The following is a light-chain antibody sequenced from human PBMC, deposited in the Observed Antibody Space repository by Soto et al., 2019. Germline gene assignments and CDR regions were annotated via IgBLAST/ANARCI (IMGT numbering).Light chain of an antibody. J-gene: IGKJ1*01. Sequence: DIQMTQSPSSLSASVGDRVTITCRASQSISSYLNWYQQTPGKAPILLIYAASNLQSGVPSRFSGSGSGTDFTLTISSLQPEDFATYYCQQSSSTPRTFGQGTKVEI. CDR1: QSISSY. V-gene: IGKV1-39*01. CDR3: QQSSSTPRT. CDR2: AAS.